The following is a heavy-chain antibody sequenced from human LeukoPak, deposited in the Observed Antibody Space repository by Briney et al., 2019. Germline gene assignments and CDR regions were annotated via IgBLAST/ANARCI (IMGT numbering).Heavy chain of an antibody. CDR2: ISAYNGNT. CDR3: ARAGYCSSTSCLPGYYYMDV. Sequence: GASVKVSCKASGYTFTSYGISWVRQAPGQGLEWMGWISAYNGNTNYAQKLQGRVTMTADTSTSTAYMELRSLRSDDTAVYYCARAGYCSSTSCLPGYYYMDVWGKGTTVTVSS. J-gene: IGHJ6*03. CDR1: GYTFTSYG. V-gene: IGHV1-18*01. D-gene: IGHD2-2*01.